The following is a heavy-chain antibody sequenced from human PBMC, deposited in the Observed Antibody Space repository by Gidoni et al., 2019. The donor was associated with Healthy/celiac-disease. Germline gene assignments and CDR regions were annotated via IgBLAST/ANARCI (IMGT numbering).Heavy chain of an antibody. CDR1: GFTFSSYS. CDR2: ISSSSSYI. Sequence: EVQLVESGGGLVKPGGSLRLSCAASGFTFSSYSMNWVRQAPGKGLEWVSSISSSSSYIYYADSVKCRFTISRDNAKNSLYLQMNSLRAEDTAVYYCARDRPEGVVTGTTDYYYYYGMDVWGQGTTVTVSS. V-gene: IGHV3-21*01. D-gene: IGHD1-7*01. CDR3: ARDRPEGVVTGTTDYYYYYGMDV. J-gene: IGHJ6*02.